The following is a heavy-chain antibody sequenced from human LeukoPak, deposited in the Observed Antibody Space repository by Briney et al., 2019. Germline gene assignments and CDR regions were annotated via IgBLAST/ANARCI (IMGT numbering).Heavy chain of an antibody. D-gene: IGHD3-10*01. Sequence: GGSLRLSCAASGFTFSSYGMHWVREAPAKGLEWVAVISYDGSNEYYADSVKGRFTISRDNSKNTLYLQMNSLRAEDTAVYYCAKGSWTVDYWGQGTLVTVSS. CDR1: GFTFSSYG. J-gene: IGHJ4*02. CDR3: AKGSWTVDY. V-gene: IGHV3-30*18. CDR2: ISYDGSNE.